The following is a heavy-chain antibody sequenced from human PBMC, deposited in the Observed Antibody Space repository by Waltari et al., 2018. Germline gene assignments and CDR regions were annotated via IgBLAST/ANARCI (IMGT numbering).Heavy chain of an antibody. V-gene: IGHV3-23*04. D-gene: IGHD7-27*01. CDR2: ISGSGGST. Sequence: EVQLVESGGGLVQPGGSLRRSCAASGFTFSSYAMRCVRQAPGKGLEWVSAISGSGGSTYYADSVKGRFTISRDNSKNTLYLQMNSLRAEDTAIYYCAKEVTWGSLKDYWGQGTLVTVSS. CDR3: AKEVTWGSLKDY. CDR1: GFTFSSYA. J-gene: IGHJ4*02.